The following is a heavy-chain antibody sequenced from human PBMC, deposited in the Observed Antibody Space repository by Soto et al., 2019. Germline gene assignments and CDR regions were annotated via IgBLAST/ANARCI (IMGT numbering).Heavy chain of an antibody. CDR1: GGSISSGGYY. Sequence: SETLSLTCTVSGGSISSGGYYWSWIRQHPGKGLEWIGYIYYSGSTYYNPSLKSRVTISVDTSKNQFSLKLSSVTAADTAVYYCARDGYSGYDYIVQGWFDPWGQGTLVTVSS. D-gene: IGHD5-12*01. V-gene: IGHV4-31*03. CDR3: ARDGYSGYDYIVQGWFDP. J-gene: IGHJ5*02. CDR2: IYYSGST.